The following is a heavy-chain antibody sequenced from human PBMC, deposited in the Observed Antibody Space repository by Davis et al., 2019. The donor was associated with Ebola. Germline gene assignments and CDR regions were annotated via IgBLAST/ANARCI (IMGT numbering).Heavy chain of an antibody. CDR3: VPGTWI. CDR2: IDGDGRST. J-gene: IGHJ4*02. Sequence: GVLKISCAASGFRFSGYWMYWVRQVPGKGLVWVSRIDGDGRSTNFADSVKGRFTISRDNTKNIVFLQMNSLRAEDTAVYYCVPGTWIRGQGTLVTVSS. CDR1: GFRFSGYW. D-gene: IGHD5-18*01. V-gene: IGHV3-74*01.